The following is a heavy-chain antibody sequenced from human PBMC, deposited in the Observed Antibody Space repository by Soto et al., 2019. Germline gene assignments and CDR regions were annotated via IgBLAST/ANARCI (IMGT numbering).Heavy chain of an antibody. J-gene: IGHJ5*02. V-gene: IGHV1-2*02. CDR2: INPNSGGT. CDR1: GYTFTDYY. D-gene: IGHD1-1*01. CDR3: VRDGTKTLRDWFDP. Sequence: ASVKVSCKASGYTFTDYYMHWVRQAPGQGLEWMGWINPNSGGTNYAQKFQGRVTMPRDTSKKQFSLKLRSVTAADTAVYYCVRDGTKTLRDWFDPWGQGISVTVSS.